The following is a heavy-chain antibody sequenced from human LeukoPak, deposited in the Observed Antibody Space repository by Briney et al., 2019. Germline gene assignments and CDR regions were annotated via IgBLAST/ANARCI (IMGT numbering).Heavy chain of an antibody. D-gene: IGHD3-3*01. CDR2: IRYDGSNK. J-gene: IGHJ5*02. V-gene: IGHV3-30*02. Sequence: QSGGSLRLSCAASGFTFSSYGMHWVRQAPGKGLEWVAFIRYDGSNKYYADSVKGRFTISRDNSKNTLYLQMNSLRAEDTAVYYCANGRGRFLEWLSQSWGQGTLVTVSS. CDR1: GFTFSSYG. CDR3: ANGRGRFLEWLSQS.